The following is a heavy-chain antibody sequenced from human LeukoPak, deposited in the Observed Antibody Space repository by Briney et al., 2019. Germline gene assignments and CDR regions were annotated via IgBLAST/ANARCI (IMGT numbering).Heavy chain of an antibody. D-gene: IGHD3-3*01. V-gene: IGHV1-18*01. J-gene: IGHJ3*02. Sequence: ASVKVSCKASGCTFTSYGISLVRQAPGRGLEWMGWISAYNGNTNHAQKLQGRVTMTTDTSTSTAYMELRSLRSDDTAVYYCARRGSGYYAYDAFDIWGQGTMVTVSS. CDR1: GCTFTSYG. CDR2: ISAYNGNT. CDR3: ARRGSGYYAYDAFDI.